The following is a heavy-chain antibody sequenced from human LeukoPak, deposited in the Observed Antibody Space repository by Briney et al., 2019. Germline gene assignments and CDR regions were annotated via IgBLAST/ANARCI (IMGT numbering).Heavy chain of an antibody. D-gene: IGHD3-22*01. CDR1: GDSVSSNSVA. J-gene: IGHJ4*02. CDR2: TFYRSKWYN. Sequence: SQTLSLTCSISGDSVSSNSVAWNWIRQSPSKGLEWLGRTFYRSKWYNDYAASVRGRITINPDTSKNQFSLQLNSVTPEDTAVYYCARDYYYNSGLDYWGQGTLVTVSS. CDR3: ARDYYYNSGLDY. V-gene: IGHV6-1*01.